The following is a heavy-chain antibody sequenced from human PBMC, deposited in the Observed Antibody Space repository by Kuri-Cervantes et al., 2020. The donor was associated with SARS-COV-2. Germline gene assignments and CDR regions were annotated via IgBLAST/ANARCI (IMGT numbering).Heavy chain of an antibody. CDR1: GYTFTGYY. Sequence: ASVKVSCKASGYTFTGYYMHWVRQAPGQGREWMGWISAYNGNTNYAQKFQGRVTLTADESTSTAYMELSSLRYEDTAVYYCAGVGDCSSTSCYDYYYMDVWGKGTTVTVSS. V-gene: IGHV1-18*04. CDR3: AGVGDCSSTSCYDYYYMDV. CDR2: ISAYNGNT. D-gene: IGHD2-2*01. J-gene: IGHJ6*03.